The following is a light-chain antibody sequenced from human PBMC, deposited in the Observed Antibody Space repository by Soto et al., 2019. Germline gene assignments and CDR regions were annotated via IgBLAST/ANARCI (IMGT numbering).Light chain of an antibody. CDR1: QSISSY. CDR2: AAS. Sequence: DIQMTQSPSSLSASVGDRATITCRASQSISSYLNWYQQKPGKAPKLLIYAASSLHSGVPSRFSGSGSGTDFTLTISSLQPEDFATYYCQQRYSTPRTFGQGTKVEIK. J-gene: IGKJ1*01. CDR3: QQRYSTPRT. V-gene: IGKV1-39*01.